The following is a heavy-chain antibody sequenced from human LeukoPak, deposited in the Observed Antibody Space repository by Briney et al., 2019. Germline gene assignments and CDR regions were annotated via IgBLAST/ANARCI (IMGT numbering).Heavy chain of an antibody. J-gene: IGHJ4*02. Sequence: GGSLRLSCAASGFTFDAHAMTWVRQAPGKGLEYVSLISGSGDITYYAHSLKDRFTISRDNSKTTLYLQMHSLRAEDTAMYYCAARPGDLAVPFDYWGQGTLVIVSS. CDR1: GFTFDAHA. CDR2: ISGSGDIT. CDR3: AARPGDLAVPFDY. V-gene: IGHV3-23*01. D-gene: IGHD3-10*01.